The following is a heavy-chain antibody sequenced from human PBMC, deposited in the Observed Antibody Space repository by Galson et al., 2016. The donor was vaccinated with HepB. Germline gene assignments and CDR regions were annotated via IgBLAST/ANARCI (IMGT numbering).Heavy chain of an antibody. CDR3: ARAYCSCDSCLGHDASDV. CDR2: INNEGTST. CDR1: GFTFSTYW. D-gene: IGHD2-15*01. V-gene: IGHV3-74*01. J-gene: IGHJ3*01. Sequence: SLRLSCAASGFTFSTYWMYWVRQAPGKGLVWVSRINNEGTSTSYADSVKGRFTISRDNAKSTLYLQMNSLRAEDTAVYYCARAYCSCDSCLGHDASDVWGQGTMVTVSS.